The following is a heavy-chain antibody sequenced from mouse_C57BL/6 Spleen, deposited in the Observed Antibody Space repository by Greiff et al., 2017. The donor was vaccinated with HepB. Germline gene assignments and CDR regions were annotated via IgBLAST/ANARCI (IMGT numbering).Heavy chain of an antibody. CDR2: IWSDGST. CDR3: ASYSNYVGAMDY. V-gene: IGHV2-6*03. CDR1: GFSLTSYG. Sequence: QVQLQQSGPGLVAPSQSLSITCTVSGFSLTSYGVHWVRQPPGKGLEWLVVIWSDGSTTYNSALKSRLSISKDNSKSQVFLKMNSLQTDDTAMYYCASYSNYVGAMDYWGQGTSVTVSS. D-gene: IGHD2-5*01. J-gene: IGHJ4*01.